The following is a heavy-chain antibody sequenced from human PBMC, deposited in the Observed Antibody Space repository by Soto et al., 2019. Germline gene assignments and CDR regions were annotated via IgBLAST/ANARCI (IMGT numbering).Heavy chain of an antibody. CDR2: IYHSGTP. CDR1: GGSISSGGYY. Sequence: QVQLQESGPGLVKPSQTLSLTCTVSGGSISSGGYYWSWIRQHPGKGLEWIGYIYHSGTPYYNPSLTSRVTVSVDPSKNQFSLKLTSVTAADTAVYYCGRVRGHQMLGWFDPWGQGTLVTVSS. J-gene: IGHJ5*02. D-gene: IGHD2-2*01. CDR3: GRVRGHQMLGWFDP. V-gene: IGHV4-31*03.